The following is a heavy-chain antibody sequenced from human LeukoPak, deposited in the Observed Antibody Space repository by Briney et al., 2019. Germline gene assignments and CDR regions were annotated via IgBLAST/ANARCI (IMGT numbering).Heavy chain of an antibody. CDR2: IDPGDSDT. D-gene: IGHD2-2*01. CDR1: GYSFTNYW. CDR3: ARHVYCSSTSCYAAFDI. J-gene: IGHJ3*02. V-gene: IGHV5-51*01. Sequence: GESLKISCKGSGYSFTNYWIGWVRQMPGKGLEWMGIIDPGDSDTRYSPSFQGQVTISADKSISTAYLQWSSLKASDTAIYYCARHVYCSSTSCYAAFDIWGQGTMVTVSS.